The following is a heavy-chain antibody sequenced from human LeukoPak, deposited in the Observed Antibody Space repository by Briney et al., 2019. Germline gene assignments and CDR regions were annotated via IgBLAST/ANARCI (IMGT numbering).Heavy chain of an antibody. Sequence: EGSMSLSCEASGFIFSRYGMHWVRQAPGKGLERVAVIWDDGSNKFYGDSVKGRFTVSRDNSKNMLYLQLNSLSAEDTAVYYCARRADCGDYFDSWGQGTLVSVSS. D-gene: IGHD4-17*01. CDR2: IWDDGSNK. CDR3: ARRADCGDYFDS. V-gene: IGHV3-33*01. CDR1: GFIFSRYG. J-gene: IGHJ4*02.